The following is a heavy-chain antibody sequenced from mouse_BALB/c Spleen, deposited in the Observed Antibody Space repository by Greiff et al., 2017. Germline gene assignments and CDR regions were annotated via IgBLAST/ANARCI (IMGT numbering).Heavy chain of an antibody. J-gene: IGHJ4*01. V-gene: IGHV1S81*02. CDR3: TRSYYGYEGAMDY. CDR1: GYTFTSYY. Sequence: QVQLQQPGAELVKPGASVKLSCKASGYTFTSYYMYWVKQRPGQGLEWIGGINPSNGGTNFNEKFKSKATLTVDKSSSTAYMQLSSLTSEDSAVYYCTRSYYGYEGAMDYWGQGTSVTVSS. D-gene: IGHD1-2*01. CDR2: INPSNGGT.